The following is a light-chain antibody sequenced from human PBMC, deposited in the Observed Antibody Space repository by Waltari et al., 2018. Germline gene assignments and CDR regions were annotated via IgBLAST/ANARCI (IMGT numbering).Light chain of an antibody. Sequence: EIVLTQSPGTLSLSPGESTTLSCRASHAVNGDYLAWYQQKPGQAPRLLIYGASRRATGIPDRFRGDGSGTDFTLTISRLEPDDFVMYFCQQYGNTPYTFGQGTKLHIE. V-gene: IGKV3-20*01. J-gene: IGKJ2*01. CDR3: QQYGNTPYT. CDR1: HAVNGDY. CDR2: GAS.